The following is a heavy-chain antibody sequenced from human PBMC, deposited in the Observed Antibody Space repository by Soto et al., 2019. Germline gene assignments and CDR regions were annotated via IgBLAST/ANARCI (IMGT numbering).Heavy chain of an antibody. CDR2: IKSKTDGGTT. CDR1: GFTFNNAW. V-gene: IGHV3-15*01. D-gene: IGHD2-2*01. J-gene: IGHJ5*02. Sequence: EVQLVESGGGLVKPGGSLRLSCAASGFTFNNAWMSWVRQAPGKGLEWVGRIKSKTDGGTTDYAAPVKGRFTISRDDSENTVYLQMNSLKTEDTAVYYCTTAIVVPRFDPWGQGTLVTVSS. CDR3: TTAIVVPRFDP.